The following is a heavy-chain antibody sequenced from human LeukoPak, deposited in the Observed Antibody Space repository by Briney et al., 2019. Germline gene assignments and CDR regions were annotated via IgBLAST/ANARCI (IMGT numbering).Heavy chain of an antibody. Sequence: GGSLRLSCAGSGFIFDSHALTWVRQAPGKGLEWVAVISYDGSNKYYADSVKGRFTISRDNSKNTLYLQMNSLRAEDTAVYYCARSDGGNSHAFDIWGQGTMVTVSS. D-gene: IGHD4-23*01. CDR3: ARSDGGNSHAFDI. V-gene: IGHV3-30*03. CDR1: GFIFDSHA. CDR2: ISYDGSNK. J-gene: IGHJ3*02.